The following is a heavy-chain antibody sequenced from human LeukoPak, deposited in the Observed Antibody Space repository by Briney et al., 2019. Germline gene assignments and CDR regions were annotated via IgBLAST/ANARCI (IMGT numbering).Heavy chain of an antibody. Sequence: ASVKVSCKASGYTFTGYYMHWARQAPGQGLEWMGWINPNSGGTNYAQKFQGRVTMTRDTSISTAYMELSRLRSDDTAVYYCARGSAGVTTHDSFDYWGQGTLVTVSS. CDR2: INPNSGGT. CDR1: GYTFTGYY. V-gene: IGHV1-2*02. CDR3: ARGSAGVTTHDSFDY. J-gene: IGHJ4*02. D-gene: IGHD2-21*02.